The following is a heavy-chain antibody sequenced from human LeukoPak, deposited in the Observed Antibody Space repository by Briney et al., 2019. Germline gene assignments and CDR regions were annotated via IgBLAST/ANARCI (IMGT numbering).Heavy chain of an antibody. CDR2: ISDDGSNK. CDR3: AKPLAYSSSWFFDH. V-gene: IGHV3-30*18. J-gene: IGHJ4*02. CDR1: GFTFSNYG. Sequence: PGGSLRLSCAVSGFTFSNYGMHWVRQDPGKGLEWVAVISDDGSNKYYADSVKGRFTISRDNSKNTLYLQMNSLRAEDTALYYCAKPLAYSSSWFFDHWGQGTLVTVSS. D-gene: IGHD6-13*01.